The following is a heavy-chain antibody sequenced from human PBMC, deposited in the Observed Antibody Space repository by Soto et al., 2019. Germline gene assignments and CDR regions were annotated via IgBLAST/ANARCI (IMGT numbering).Heavy chain of an antibody. CDR2: ISPDGRTT. CDR3: TRKTNADY. V-gene: IGHV3-74*01. J-gene: IGHJ4*02. CDR1: GFSLSHYW. Sequence: PXGSLRLSCAAAGFSLSHYWMHWVRQAPGKGLVWVSRISPDGRTTTYADSVKGRFTISRDNAKSSLYLQMDSLRDEDTAVYYCTRKTNADYWGQGTLVTVSS.